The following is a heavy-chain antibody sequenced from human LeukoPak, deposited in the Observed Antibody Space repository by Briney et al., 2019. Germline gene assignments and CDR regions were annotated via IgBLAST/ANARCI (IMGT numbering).Heavy chain of an antibody. CDR2: IYYSGST. J-gene: IGHJ6*02. D-gene: IGHD1-14*01. CDR1: GGSISSYY. V-gene: IGHV4-59*01. CDR3: ARQNGRHYYYYGMDV. Sequence: QPSETLSLTCTVSGGSISSYYWSWIRQPPGKGLEWIGYIYYSGSTNYNPSLKSRVTISVDTSKNQFSLKLSSVTAADTAVYYCARQNGRHYYYYGMDVWGQGTTVTVSS.